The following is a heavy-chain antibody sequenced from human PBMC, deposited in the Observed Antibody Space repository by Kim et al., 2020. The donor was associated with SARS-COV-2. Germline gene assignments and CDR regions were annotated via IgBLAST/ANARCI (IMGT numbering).Heavy chain of an antibody. CDR3: SNDYPTKMREVPFFDI. J-gene: IGHJ3*02. CDR2: ITTDDKT. D-gene: IGHD3-10*01. V-gene: IGHV3-23*01. Sequence: RMAPGKGQGRVSRITTDDKTDYADSGQGRLTISRDNYKNPLFLQMHTLRLEDTAVYYCSNDYPTKMREVPFFDIWGQGTMVTVSS.